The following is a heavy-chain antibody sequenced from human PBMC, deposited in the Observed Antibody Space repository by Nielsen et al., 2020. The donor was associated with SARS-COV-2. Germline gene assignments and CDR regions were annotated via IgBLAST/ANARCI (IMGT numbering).Heavy chain of an antibody. CDR2: INYSGST. V-gene: IGHV4-34*01. J-gene: IGHJ6*03. CDR3: ARGERLAYYYYMDV. Sequence: SETLSLTCAVYGGSFSGYYWSWIRQPPGKGLEWIGEINYSGSTNYNPSLKSRLTISVDTSKNQFSLRLSSVTAADTAVYYCARGERLAYYYYMDVWGKGTTVTVSS. CDR1: GGSFSGYY. D-gene: IGHD1-1*01.